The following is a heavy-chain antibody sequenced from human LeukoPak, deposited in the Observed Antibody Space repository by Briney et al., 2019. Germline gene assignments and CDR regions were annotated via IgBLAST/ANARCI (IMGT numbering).Heavy chain of an antibody. CDR2: IDYSGST. CDR1: GGSISSSGYY. D-gene: IGHD1-26*01. Sequence: PSETRSLACTVSGGSISSSGYYWGWIRQPPGKGLEWIASIDYSGSTYYNPSLKSRVTISVDTSKNQLSLKLSSLTAADTAVYYCARHEYSGSYYGLSWFDPWGQGTLVTVSS. CDR3: ARHEYSGSYYGLSWFDP. V-gene: IGHV4-39*01. J-gene: IGHJ5*02.